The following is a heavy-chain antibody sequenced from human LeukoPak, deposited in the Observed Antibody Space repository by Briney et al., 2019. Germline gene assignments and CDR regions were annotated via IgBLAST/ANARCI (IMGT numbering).Heavy chain of an antibody. CDR1: GYIFTSYW. Sequence: GESLKISCKGSGYIFTSYWIGWVRQMPGKGLEWMGIIYPGDSDTKYSPSFKGLLTISADKSISTAYLQWSSLKASDTATYYCARRKDGVDVWGQGTTVTVSS. J-gene: IGHJ6*02. CDR2: IYPGDSDT. CDR3: ARRKDGVDV. V-gene: IGHV5-51*01.